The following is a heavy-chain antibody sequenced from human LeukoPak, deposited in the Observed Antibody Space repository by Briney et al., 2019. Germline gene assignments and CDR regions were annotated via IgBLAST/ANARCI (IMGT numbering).Heavy chain of an antibody. D-gene: IGHD6-19*01. CDR1: GFRFSSYA. J-gene: IGHJ4*02. V-gene: IGHV3-23*01. Sequence: GGSLRLSCAASGFRFSSYAMSWVRQAPGKGLEWVSAISGSGVSTYYADSVKGRFTISRDNSQNTLYLEMSSLRVDDTAVYYCANGQWLTTGFDYWGQGTLVTVSS. CDR3: ANGQWLTTGFDY. CDR2: ISGSGVST.